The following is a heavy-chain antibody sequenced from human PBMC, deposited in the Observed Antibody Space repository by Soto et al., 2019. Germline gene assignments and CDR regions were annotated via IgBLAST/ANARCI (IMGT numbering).Heavy chain of an antibody. CDR3: ARDHDLGYCTTTSCYPDY. CDR1: RFTFSHYA. CDR2: ISYDGSNK. V-gene: IGHV3-30-3*01. D-gene: IGHD2-2*01. J-gene: IGHJ4*02. Sequence: QAHLVESGGGVVQPGRSLRLSCAASRFTFSHYAMHWVRQTPGKGLQWVAIISYDGSNKYYAEPLKGRFTISRDTSKNKLYLQANSLRPEDTAIYFCARDHDLGYCTTTSCYPDYWGQGILVTVSS.